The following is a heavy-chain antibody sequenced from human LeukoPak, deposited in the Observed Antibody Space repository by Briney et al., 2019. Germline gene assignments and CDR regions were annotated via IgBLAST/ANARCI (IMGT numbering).Heavy chain of an antibody. D-gene: IGHD6-19*01. Sequence: GASVKVSCKASGYTFTSYYMHWVRQAPGQGLEWMGWISAYNGNTNYAQKLQGRVTMTTDTSTSTAYMELRSLRSDDTAVYYCARMRGSGWVFDYWGQGTLVTVSS. V-gene: IGHV1-18*04. CDR2: ISAYNGNT. CDR1: GYTFTSYY. CDR3: ARMRGSGWVFDY. J-gene: IGHJ4*02.